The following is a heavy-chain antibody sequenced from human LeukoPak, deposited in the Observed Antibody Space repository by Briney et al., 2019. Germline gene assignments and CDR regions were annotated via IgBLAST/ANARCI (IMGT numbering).Heavy chain of an antibody. J-gene: IGHJ4*02. D-gene: IGHD2-2*01. CDR2: ISYDGSNK. CDR3: ARWVCSTTSCFYFDN. CDR1: GFTFINYA. V-gene: IGHV3-30*09. Sequence: GRSLRLSCAASGFTFINYAMRWVRQAPGKGLEWVTLISYDGSNKYYAHSVKGRFAISRDNSKNTLYLQMNSLRAEDTAVYYCARWVCSTTSCFYFDNWGQGTLVVVSS.